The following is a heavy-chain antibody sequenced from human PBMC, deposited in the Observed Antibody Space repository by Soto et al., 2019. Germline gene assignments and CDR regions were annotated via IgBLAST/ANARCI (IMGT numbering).Heavy chain of an antibody. D-gene: IGHD4-4*01. J-gene: IGHJ5*02. CDR3: ARGIVDYSNYHNWFDP. Sequence: ASVKVSCKASGYTFTSYYMHWVRQAPGQGLEWMGIINPSGGSTSYAQKFQGRVTMTRDTSTSTVYMELSSLRSEDTAVYYCARGIVDYSNYHNWFDPWGQGTLVTVSS. V-gene: IGHV1-46*01. CDR1: GYTFTSYY. CDR2: INPSGGST.